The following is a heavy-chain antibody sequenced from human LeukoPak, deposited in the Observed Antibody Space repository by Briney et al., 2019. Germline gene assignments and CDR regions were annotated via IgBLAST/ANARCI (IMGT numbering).Heavy chain of an antibody. Sequence: GGSLRLSCAASAFTFSSYGMHWVRQAPGKGLEWVSSISSSSSYIYYADSVKGRFTISRDNSKNTLYLQMNSLRAEDTAVYYCAKDRLDWLLYPNYFDYWGQGTLVTVSS. CDR1: AFTFSSYG. CDR3: AKDRLDWLLYPNYFDY. V-gene: IGHV3-21*04. D-gene: IGHD3-9*01. J-gene: IGHJ4*02. CDR2: ISSSSSYI.